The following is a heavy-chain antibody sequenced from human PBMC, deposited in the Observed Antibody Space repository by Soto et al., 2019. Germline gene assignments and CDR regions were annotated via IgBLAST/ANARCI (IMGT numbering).Heavy chain of an antibody. D-gene: IGHD4-17*01. J-gene: IGHJ6*02. CDR2: IYYSGST. Sequence: SETLSLTCTVSGGSISSSSYYWGWIRQPPGKGLEWIGSIYYSGSTYYNPSLKSRVTISVDTSKNQFSLKLSSVTAADTAVYYCARQADGIESTTVVTPKYYYYGMDVWGQGTTVTVSS. CDR1: GGSISSSSYY. CDR3: ARQADGIESTTVVTPKYYYYGMDV. V-gene: IGHV4-39*01.